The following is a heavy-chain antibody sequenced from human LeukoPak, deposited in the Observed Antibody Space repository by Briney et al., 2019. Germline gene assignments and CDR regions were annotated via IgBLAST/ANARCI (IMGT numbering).Heavy chain of an antibody. CDR3: ARDLPNFSSGWTVEYFQH. D-gene: IGHD6-19*01. CDR2: IIPIFGTA. J-gene: IGHJ1*01. Sequence: SVKVSSKASGGTFSSYAISWVRQAPGQGLEWMGGIIPIFGTANYAQKFQGRVTITTDESTSTAYMELSSLRSEDTAVYYCARDLPNFSSGWTVEYFQHWGQGTLVTVSS. V-gene: IGHV1-69*05. CDR1: GGTFSSYA.